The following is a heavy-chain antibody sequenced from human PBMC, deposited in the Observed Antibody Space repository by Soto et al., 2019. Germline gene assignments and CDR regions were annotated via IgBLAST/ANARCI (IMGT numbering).Heavy chain of an antibody. Sequence: GGSLRLSCAVSGFNFNNYGINWVRQAPGKGLEWVSSVSKSDYTYYSDSVKGRFTISRDNAKNSVSLQMNTLGAEDTAVYYCAREDSIIIPDVSDFWGQGTLVTVYS. CDR3: AREDSIIIPDVSDF. CDR2: VSKSDYT. V-gene: IGHV3-21*01. D-gene: IGHD2-2*01. J-gene: IGHJ4*02. CDR1: GFNFNNYG.